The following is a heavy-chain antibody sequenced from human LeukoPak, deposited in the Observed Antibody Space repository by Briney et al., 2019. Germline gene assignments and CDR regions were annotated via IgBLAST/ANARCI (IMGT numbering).Heavy chain of an antibody. CDR1: GGSISSYY. D-gene: IGHD3-22*01. CDR3: ARVADSSGYRHKNDAFDI. Sequence: KTSETLSLTCTVSGGSISSYYWSWIRQPPGKGLEWIGYIYYSGSTNYNPSLKSRVTISVDTSKNQFPLKLSSVTAADTAVYYCARVADSSGYRHKNDAFDIWGQGTMVTVSS. J-gene: IGHJ3*02. V-gene: IGHV4-59*01. CDR2: IYYSGST.